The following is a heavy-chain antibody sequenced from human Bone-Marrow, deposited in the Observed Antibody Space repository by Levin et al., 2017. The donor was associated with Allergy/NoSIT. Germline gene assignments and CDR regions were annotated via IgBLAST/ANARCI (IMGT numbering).Heavy chain of an antibody. CDR1: GFDFMTHS. Sequence: SCAASGFDFMTHSMNWVRQAPGKGLEWVSSITGSSSYIYYADSVKGRFTISRDNAKNSVFLEMDSLRPEDTAVYYCVRGTCITYSCYRRYFDDWGQGTLVTVSS. CDR3: VRGTCITYSCYRRYFDD. V-gene: IGHV3-21*06. CDR2: ITGSSSYI. D-gene: IGHD2-2*01. J-gene: IGHJ4*02.